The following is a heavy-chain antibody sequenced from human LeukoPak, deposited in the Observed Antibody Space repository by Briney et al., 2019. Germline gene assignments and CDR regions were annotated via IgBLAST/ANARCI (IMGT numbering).Heavy chain of an antibody. Sequence: ASVKVSCKASGYTFTSYYMHWVRQAPGQGLEWMGIINPSGGSTSYAQKFQGRVTMTRDMSTSTVYMELSSLRSEDTAVYYCAISNVEMATMESPLGYWGQGTLVTVSS. CDR3: AISNVEMATMESPLGY. CDR1: GYTFTSYY. J-gene: IGHJ4*02. D-gene: IGHD5-24*01. V-gene: IGHV1-46*01. CDR2: INPSGGST.